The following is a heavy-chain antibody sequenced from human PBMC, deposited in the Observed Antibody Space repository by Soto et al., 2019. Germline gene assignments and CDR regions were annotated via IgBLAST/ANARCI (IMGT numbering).Heavy chain of an antibody. J-gene: IGHJ4*02. CDR3: ARWNTVTSLGY. CDR1: GFTFSSYS. D-gene: IGHD4-17*01. V-gene: IGHV3-48*02. CDR2: ISSSSSTI. Sequence: EVQLVESGGGLVQPGGSLRLSCAASGFTFSSYSMNWVRQAPGKGLEWVSYISSSSSTIYYADSVKGRFTISRDNAKNALYLLINCLRDEDTAVYYCARWNTVTSLGYWGQGTLVTVSS.